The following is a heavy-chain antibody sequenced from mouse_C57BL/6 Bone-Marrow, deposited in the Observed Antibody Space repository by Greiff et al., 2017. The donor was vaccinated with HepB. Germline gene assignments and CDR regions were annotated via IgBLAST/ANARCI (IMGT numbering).Heavy chain of an antibody. V-gene: IGHV6-6*01. D-gene: IGHD1-1*01. CDR2: IRNKANNHAT. J-gene: IGHJ2*01. Sequence: EVQVVESGGGLVQPGGSMKLSCAASGFTFSDAWMDWVRQSPEKGLEWVAEIRNKANNHATYYAESVKGRFTISRDDSKSSVYLQMNSLRAEDTGIYYCTRGTTVVATDWGQGTTLTVSS. CDR3: TRGTTVVATD. CDR1: GFTFSDAW.